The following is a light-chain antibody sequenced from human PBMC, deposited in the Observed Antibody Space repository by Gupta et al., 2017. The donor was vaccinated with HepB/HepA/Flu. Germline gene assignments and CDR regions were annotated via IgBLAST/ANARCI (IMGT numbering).Light chain of an antibody. J-gene: IGKJ4*01. Sequence: VVLTQSPLSLPVTLGQPASISCRSSQSLVFSDGNTFLHWFQQRPGQSPRRLLYQVSKRDSGVPERFSGSGSGTDFTLRSSRVEAEDVAIYYCVQGTHWPTFGGGTKVEIK. CDR2: QVS. CDR1: QSLVFSDGNTF. CDR3: VQGTHWPT. V-gene: IGKV2-30*01.